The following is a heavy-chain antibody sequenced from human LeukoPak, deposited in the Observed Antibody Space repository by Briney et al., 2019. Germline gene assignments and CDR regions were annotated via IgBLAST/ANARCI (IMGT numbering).Heavy chain of an antibody. J-gene: IGHJ4*02. CDR3: ARHPIVGATRPLYYFDY. V-gene: IGHV4-39*01. CDR1: GDSISTSRYS. CDR2: IYYSGST. Sequence: SETLSLTCTVSGDSISTSRYSWGWIRQPPGKGLEWIGNIYYSGSTYYNPSLKSRVTISVDPSTNRFSLQLTSVTAADTAVYYRARHPIVGATRPLYYFDYWGQGNLVTVSS. D-gene: IGHD1-26*01.